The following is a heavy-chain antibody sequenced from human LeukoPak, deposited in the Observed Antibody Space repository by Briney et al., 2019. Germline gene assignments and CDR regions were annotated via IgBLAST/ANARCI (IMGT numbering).Heavy chain of an antibody. Sequence: GGSLRLSCAASGFTFSSYWMHWVRQAPGKGLVWVSRINTDGSSTSYADSVKGRFTISRDNAKNTLYLQMNSLRAEDTAVYYCAREYRDDFWSGYYFDYWGQGTLVTVSS. CDR2: INTDGSST. CDR1: GFTFSSYW. CDR3: AREYRDDFWSGYYFDY. V-gene: IGHV3-74*01. J-gene: IGHJ4*02. D-gene: IGHD3-3*01.